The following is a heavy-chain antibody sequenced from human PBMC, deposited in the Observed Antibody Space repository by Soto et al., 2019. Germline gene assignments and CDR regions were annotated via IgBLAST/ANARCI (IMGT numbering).Heavy chain of an antibody. CDR1: GFTFSSYA. CDR2: ISGSGAYT. Sequence: GGSLRLSCAASGFTFSSYAMSWVRQAPGKGLEWVSAISGSGAYTYYADSVKGRFTISRDNSKNTLYLQMNSLRAEDTALYYCANTGTKAWGSYRPPYYYYYMDVWGKGTTVTVSS. J-gene: IGHJ6*03. CDR3: ANTGTKAWGSYRPPYYYYYMDV. V-gene: IGHV3-23*01. D-gene: IGHD3-16*02.